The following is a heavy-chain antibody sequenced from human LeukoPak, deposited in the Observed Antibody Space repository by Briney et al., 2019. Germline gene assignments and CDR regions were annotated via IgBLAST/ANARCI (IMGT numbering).Heavy chain of an antibody. Sequence: GASVKVSCKASGGTFSSYAISWVRQAPGQGLEWMGGIIPIFGTANYAQKFQGRVTITADESTSTAYMELSSLRSEDTAVYYCARDSPDTRYYGSGSPLRHPYYYYYMDVWGKGTTVTISS. J-gene: IGHJ6*03. D-gene: IGHD3-10*01. V-gene: IGHV1-69*13. CDR1: GGTFSSYA. CDR2: IIPIFGTA. CDR3: ARDSPDTRYYGSGSPLRHPYYYYYMDV.